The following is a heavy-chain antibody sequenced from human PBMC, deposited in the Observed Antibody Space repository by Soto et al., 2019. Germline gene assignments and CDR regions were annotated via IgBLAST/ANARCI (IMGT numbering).Heavy chain of an antibody. Sequence: ESGGGVVQPGTSLRLSCVASGFTFSSYGMHWVRQAPGKGLEWVAVIPNTENKKYYADSVKGRFTISRDNSKNTLFLQMDSLMSEETAMYYCARTAGGRVRGALDIWGQGTIVTVS. J-gene: IGHJ3*02. V-gene: IGHV3-30-3*01. CDR2: IPNTENKK. D-gene: IGHD6-13*01. CDR1: GFTFSSYG. CDR3: ARTAGGRVRGALDI.